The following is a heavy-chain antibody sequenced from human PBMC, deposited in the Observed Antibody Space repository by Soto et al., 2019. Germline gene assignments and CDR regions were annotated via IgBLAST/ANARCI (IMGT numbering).Heavy chain of an antibody. D-gene: IGHD3-22*01. CDR3: ARDHLDRYYYDSSGYYPPDY. J-gene: IGHJ4*02. Sequence: SVKVSCKASGYTFTSYYMHWVRQAPGQGLERMGIINPSGGSTSYAPRFQGRVTMTRDTSTSTVYMELSSLTFEDTAVYYCARDHLDRYYYDSSGYYPPDYWGQGTLVTVSS. CDR1: GYTFTSYY. V-gene: IGHV1-46*01. CDR2: INPSGGST.